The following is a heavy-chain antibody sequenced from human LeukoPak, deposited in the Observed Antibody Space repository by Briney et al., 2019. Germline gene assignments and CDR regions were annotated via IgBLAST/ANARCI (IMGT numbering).Heavy chain of an antibody. D-gene: IGHD1-26*01. J-gene: IGHJ4*02. CDR2: IYYSGST. Sequence: TSETLSLTCTVSGGSISSYYWSWIRQPPGKGLEWNGYIYYSGSTNYNPSLKSRVTISVDTSKNQFSLKLSSVTAADTAVYYCARHGQSIVGATTAFDYWGQGTLVTVSS. V-gene: IGHV4-59*08. CDR3: ARHGQSIVGATTAFDY. CDR1: GGSISSYY.